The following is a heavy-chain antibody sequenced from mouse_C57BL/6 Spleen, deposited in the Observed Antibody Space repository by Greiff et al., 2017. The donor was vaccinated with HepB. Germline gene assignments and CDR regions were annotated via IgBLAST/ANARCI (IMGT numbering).Heavy chain of an antibody. CDR1: GFTFSSYT. CDR2: LSGGGGNT. V-gene: IGHV5-9*01. J-gene: IGHJ4*01. CDR3: ARRSYYYAMDD. Sequence: EVMLVESGGGLVKPGGSLKLSCAASGFTFSSYTMSWVRQTPEKRLEWVATLSGGGGNTYYPDSVKGRFTISRDNAKNTLYLQMSSLRSEDTALYYCARRSYYYAMDDWGQGTSVTVSS.